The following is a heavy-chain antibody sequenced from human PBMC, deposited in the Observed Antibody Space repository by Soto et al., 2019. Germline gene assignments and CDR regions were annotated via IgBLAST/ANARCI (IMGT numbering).Heavy chain of an antibody. J-gene: IGHJ4*02. D-gene: IGHD5-18*01. CDR3: VRGYGYDYFVY. CDR2: INPNSGGT. CDR1: GYPFTGYY. V-gene: IGHV1-2*02. Sequence: ASVKVSCKASGYPFTGYYMHWVRQAPGQGLEWMGWINPNSGGTNYAQKFQGRVTMTRDTSTSTAYMELSRLRSDDTAVYYCVRGYGYDYFVYWGQGTLVTVSS.